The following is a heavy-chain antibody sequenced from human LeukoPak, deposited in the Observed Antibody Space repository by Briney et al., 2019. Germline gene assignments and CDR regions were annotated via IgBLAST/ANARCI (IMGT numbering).Heavy chain of an antibody. J-gene: IGHJ4*02. Sequence: PSETLSLTCTVSGGSISGYFWSWIRQPPGKGLEWIGYVYYSGSTEYNPSLRSRVTISLEMSKHQFSLNLTSVTAADTAVYYCASNTGTVIDYWGQGALVTVSS. CDR1: GGSISGYF. CDR3: ASNTGTVIDY. CDR2: VYYSGST. D-gene: IGHD7-27*01. V-gene: IGHV4-59*01.